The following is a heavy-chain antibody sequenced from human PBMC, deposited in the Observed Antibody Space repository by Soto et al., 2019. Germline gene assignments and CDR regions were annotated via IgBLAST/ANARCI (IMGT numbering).Heavy chain of an antibody. CDR3: AREGPVAV. CDR1: GGTFSSYT. Sequence: QVQLVQSGAEVKKPGSSVKVSCKASGGTFSSYTISWVRQAPGQGLEWMGRIIPILGIANYAQKLQGRVTITADKSTSTAYRELSSLRSEDTPVYYCAREGPVAVWGQGTLVTVSS. V-gene: IGHV1-69*08. CDR2: IIPILGIA. J-gene: IGHJ4*02. D-gene: IGHD6-19*01.